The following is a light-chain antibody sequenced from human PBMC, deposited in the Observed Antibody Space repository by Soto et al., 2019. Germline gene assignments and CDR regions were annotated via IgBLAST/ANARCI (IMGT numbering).Light chain of an antibody. CDR1: RNINNY. CDR3: QHTYSPPFT. J-gene: IGKJ2*01. CDR2: GAS. V-gene: IGKV1-39*01. Sequence: DIQLTQSPSSLSASVGDRVTITCRASRNINNYVNWYQHKPGKAPNLLIYGASSVQGGVPSRFSASGSGIHFTLTISSLQPEDFANYYCQHTYSPPFTFGQGTKLEIK.